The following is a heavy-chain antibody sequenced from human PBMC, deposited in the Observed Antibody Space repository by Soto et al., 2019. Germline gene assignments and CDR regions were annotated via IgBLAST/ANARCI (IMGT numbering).Heavy chain of an antibody. CDR3: AREGCSGGSCYEDV. D-gene: IGHD2-15*01. Sequence: PSETLSLTCAVYGGSFSGYYWSWIRQPPGKGLEWIGEINHSGSTNYNPSLKCRVTISVDTSKNQFSLKLSSVTAADTAVYYCAREGCSGGSCYEDVWGKGTTVTVSS. V-gene: IGHV4-34*01. CDR1: GGSFSGYY. CDR2: INHSGST. J-gene: IGHJ6*04.